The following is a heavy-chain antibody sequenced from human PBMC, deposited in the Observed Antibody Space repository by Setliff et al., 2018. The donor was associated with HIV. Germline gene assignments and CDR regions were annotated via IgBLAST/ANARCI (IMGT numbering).Heavy chain of an antibody. Sequence: SGPTLVNPTETLTLTCAFSGFSLASIGVGVGWVRQPPGEGLEWLALIYWDDDTRYNPSLKNRLTITKDTSRNQVDLTVSNMDPVDTATYFCVHVSYYREVYFDAWGQGILVTVSS. D-gene: IGHD3-10*01. V-gene: IGHV2-5*02. J-gene: IGHJ4*01. CDR1: GFSLASIGVG. CDR3: VHVSYYREVYFDA. CDR2: IYWDDDT.